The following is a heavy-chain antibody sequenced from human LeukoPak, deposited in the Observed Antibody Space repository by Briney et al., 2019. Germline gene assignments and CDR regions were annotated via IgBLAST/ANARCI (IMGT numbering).Heavy chain of an antibody. D-gene: IGHD5-18*01. CDR1: GGSFSGYY. J-gene: IGHJ4*02. V-gene: IGHV4-34*01. CDR2: INHSGST. Sequence: SETLPLTCAVYGGSFSGYYWSWIRQPPGKGLEWIGEINHSGSTNYNPSLKSRVTISVDTSKNQFSLKLSSVTAADTAVYYCATNSRRQLWLTWDYYFDYWGQGTLVTVSS. CDR3: ATNSRRQLWLTWDYYFDY.